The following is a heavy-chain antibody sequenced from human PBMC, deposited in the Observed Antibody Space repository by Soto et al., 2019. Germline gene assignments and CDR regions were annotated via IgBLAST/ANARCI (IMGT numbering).Heavy chain of an antibody. CDR2: IDWDDDK. Sequence: SGTTLVNPTPPLTLTCTFYGFSLNTSGVGVAWIRQPPGHALQWLALIDWDDDKRCSRSLKSRLTITKDTSKNQVVFTMTNMDPVDTATYYCAHRGGRVTAWFDYWGPGTPVTVSS. V-gene: IGHV2-5*02. J-gene: IGHJ4*02. CDR1: GFSLNTSGVG. D-gene: IGHD3-16*01. CDR3: AHRGGRVTAWFDY.